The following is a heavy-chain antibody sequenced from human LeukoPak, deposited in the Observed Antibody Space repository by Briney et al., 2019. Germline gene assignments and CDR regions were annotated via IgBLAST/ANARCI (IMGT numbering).Heavy chain of an antibody. V-gene: IGHV4-61*02. CDR3: ARTDSLAQRTTFDY. Sequence: KSSETLSLTCAVSGGSISSGSYYWSWIRQPAGKGLEWIGRIYTSGSTNYNPSLKSRVTISVDTSKNQFSLKLSSVTAADTAVYYCARTDSLAQRTTFDYWGQGTLSPSPQ. D-gene: IGHD1-14*01. CDR2: IYTSGST. CDR1: GGSISSGSYY. J-gene: IGHJ4*02.